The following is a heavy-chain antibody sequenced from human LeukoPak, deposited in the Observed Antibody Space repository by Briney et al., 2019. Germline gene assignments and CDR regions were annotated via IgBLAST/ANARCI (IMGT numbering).Heavy chain of an antibody. V-gene: IGHV3-53*01. CDR1: GFTVSSNY. J-gene: IGHJ4*02. CDR3: AKGPLLLVGVNEGFDY. CDR2: IYSDGST. Sequence: GGSLRLSCAASGFTVSSNYMSWVRQAPGKGLEWVSVIYSDGSTYYADSVKGRFTISRDNSKNTLYLQMNSLRAEDAAVYYCAKGPLLLVGVNEGFDYWGQGTLVTVSS. D-gene: IGHD1-26*01.